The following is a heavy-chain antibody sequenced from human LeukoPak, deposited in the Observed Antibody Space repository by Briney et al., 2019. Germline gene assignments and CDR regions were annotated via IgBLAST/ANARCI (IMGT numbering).Heavy chain of an antibody. CDR1: GGSISSGSYY. Sequence: SETLSLTCTVSGGSISSGSYYWRWIRQPAGTGLEWIGRIYTSGSTNYNPSLKSRVTISVDTSKNQFSLKLTSVTAADTAVYYCARGGTGYSSSGFEYWGQGTLVTVSS. V-gene: IGHV4-61*02. CDR3: ARGGTGYSSSGFEY. J-gene: IGHJ4*02. D-gene: IGHD6-13*01. CDR2: IYTSGST.